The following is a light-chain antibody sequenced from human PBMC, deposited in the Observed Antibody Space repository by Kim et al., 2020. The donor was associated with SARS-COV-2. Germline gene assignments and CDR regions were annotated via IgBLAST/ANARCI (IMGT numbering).Light chain of an antibody. V-gene: IGLV1-44*01. Sequence: ELTQPPSASGTPGQRVTISCSGSSSNIGSNYVYWYQQLPGTAPKLLIYNNNQRPSGVPDRFSGSKSGTSGSLAISGLQSDDEADYYCTAWDDSLNGVVFGGGTQLTVL. J-gene: IGLJ2*01. CDR2: NNN. CDR1: SSNIGSNY. CDR3: TAWDDSLNGVV.